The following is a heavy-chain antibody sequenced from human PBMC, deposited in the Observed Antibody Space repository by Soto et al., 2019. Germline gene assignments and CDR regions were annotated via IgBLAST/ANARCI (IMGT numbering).Heavy chain of an antibody. CDR3: AKDPAYCGGDCY. Sequence: GGSLRLSCAASGFTFRNYGMHWVRQAPGKGPEWVAITSYNGAVTDYADSVKGRFTISRDNSKNTLYLQMNSLRAEDTAVYYCAKDPAYCGGDCYWGQGTLVTVSS. V-gene: IGHV3-30*18. J-gene: IGHJ4*02. D-gene: IGHD2-21*02. CDR2: TSYNGAVT. CDR1: GFTFRNYG.